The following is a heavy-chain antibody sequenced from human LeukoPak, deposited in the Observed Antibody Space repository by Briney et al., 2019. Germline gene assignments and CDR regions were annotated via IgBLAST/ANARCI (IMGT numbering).Heavy chain of an antibody. J-gene: IGHJ6*02. V-gene: IGHV1-69*13. D-gene: IGHD2-2*01. CDR1: GGTFSSYA. Sequence: SVTVSCKASGGTFSSYAISWVRQAPGQGLEWMGGIIPIFGTANYAQKFQGRVTITADESTSTAYMELSSLRSEDTAVYYCASPQLGLYYYYGMDVWGQGTTVTVSS. CDR3: ASPQLGLYYYYGMDV. CDR2: IIPIFGTA.